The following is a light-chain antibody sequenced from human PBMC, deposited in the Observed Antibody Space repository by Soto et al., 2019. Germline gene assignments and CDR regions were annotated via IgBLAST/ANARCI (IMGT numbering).Light chain of an antibody. CDR1: HNIRNN. CDR3: QHFYNWPVT. CDR2: YAS. V-gene: IGKV3-15*01. Sequence: VVVTQSPATLSVSPGETVTLSCRASHNIRNNLAWYQHKPGQAPRLLISYASSGATGVPGRFSGSGSGTEFALTISSLQSEDSAVYYCQHFYNWPVTFGGGTKV. J-gene: IGKJ4*01.